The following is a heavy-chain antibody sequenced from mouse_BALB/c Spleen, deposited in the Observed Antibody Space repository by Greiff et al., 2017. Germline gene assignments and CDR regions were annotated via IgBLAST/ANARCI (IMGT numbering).Heavy chain of an antibody. CDR3: ARGPTAKEFSY. Sequence: QVQLQQSGAELVRPGVSVKISCKGSGYTFTDYAMHWVKQSHAKSLEWIGVISTYYGDASYNQKFKGKATMTVDKSSSTAYMELARLTSEDSAIYYCARGPTAKEFSYWGQGTLVTVSA. CDR1: GYTFTDYA. CDR2: ISTYYGDA. J-gene: IGHJ3*01. V-gene: IGHV1S137*01. D-gene: IGHD1-2*01.